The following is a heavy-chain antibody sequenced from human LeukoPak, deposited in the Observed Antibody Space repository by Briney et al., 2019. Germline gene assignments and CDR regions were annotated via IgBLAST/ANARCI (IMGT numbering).Heavy chain of an antibody. CDR2: ISSSSSTI. D-gene: IGHD2-2*02. J-gene: IGHJ6*03. CDR1: GFTFSSYS. CDR3: ARDVVPATINQYYYYYMDV. Sequence: TGGSLRLSCAASGFTFSSYSMNWVRQAPGKGLEWVSYISSSSSTIYYADSVKGRFTISRDNAKNSLYLQMNSLRVEDTAVYYCARDVVPATINQYYYYYMDVWGKGTTVTVSS. V-gene: IGHV3-48*04.